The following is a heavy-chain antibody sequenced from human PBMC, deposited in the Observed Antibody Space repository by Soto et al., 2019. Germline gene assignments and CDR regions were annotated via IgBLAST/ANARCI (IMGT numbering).Heavy chain of an antibody. CDR3: ARVGHITNYGMAV. D-gene: IGHD1-26*01. Sequence: QVQLVQSWAEVKKPGSSVKVSCEASGGTFSSYPINWVRQAPGQGLEWMGGIIPFFGTSNYAQKFQGRVKITADESTSTAYKEPRSLRSDDTAVSYCARVGHITNYGMAVWGQGTTVTVSS. CDR1: GGTFSSYP. V-gene: IGHV1-69*01. J-gene: IGHJ6*02. CDR2: IIPFFGTS.